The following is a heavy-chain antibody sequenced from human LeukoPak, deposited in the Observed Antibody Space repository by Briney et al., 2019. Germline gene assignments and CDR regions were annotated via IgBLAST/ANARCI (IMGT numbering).Heavy chain of an antibody. CDR2: IRYDGSNK. CDR1: GFTFSNYG. D-gene: IGHD6-19*01. J-gene: IGHJ4*02. CDR3: SSSSSWSFDY. V-gene: IGHV3-30*02. Sequence: GGSLRLSCAASGFTFSNYGMHWVRQAPGKGLEWVAFIRYDGSNKYYADSVKGRFTISRDNSKNTLYLQMNSLRAEDTAVYYCSSSSSWSFDYWGQGTLVTVSS.